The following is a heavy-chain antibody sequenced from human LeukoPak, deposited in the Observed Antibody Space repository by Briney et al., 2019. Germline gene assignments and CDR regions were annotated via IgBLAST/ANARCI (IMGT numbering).Heavy chain of an antibody. CDR1: GGSISDYH. CDR3: ARGLGYCSSTSCLEDY. D-gene: IGHD2-2*01. Sequence: PSETLSLTCTVSGGSISDYHWSWIRQPPGKGLEWIGEINHSGSTNYNPSLKSRVTISVDTSKNQFSLKLSSVTAADTAVYYCARGLGYCSSTSCLEDYWGQGTLVTVSS. CDR2: INHSGST. J-gene: IGHJ4*02. V-gene: IGHV4-34*01.